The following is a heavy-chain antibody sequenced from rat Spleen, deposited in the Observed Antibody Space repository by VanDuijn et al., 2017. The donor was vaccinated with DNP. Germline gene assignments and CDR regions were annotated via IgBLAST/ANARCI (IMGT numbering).Heavy chain of an antibody. Sequence: EVQLVESGGGLVQPGNSLKLSCAASGFTFSDYAMAWVRQSPKKGLEWVATIIYDGSSTYYRDSVKGRFTISRDNAKSTLYLQMDSLRSEDTATYYCATPTGSFDYWGQGVMVTVSS. CDR3: ATPTGSFDY. CDR1: GFTFSDYA. V-gene: IGHV5S10*01. D-gene: IGHD5-1*01. CDR2: IIYDGSST. J-gene: IGHJ2*01.